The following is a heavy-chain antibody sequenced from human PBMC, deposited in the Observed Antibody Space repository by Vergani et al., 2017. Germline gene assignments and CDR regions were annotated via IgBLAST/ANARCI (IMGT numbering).Heavy chain of an antibody. V-gene: IGHV4-61*02. D-gene: IGHD4-17*01. CDR1: GGSISRGSYY. Sequence: QVQLQESGPGLVKPSQTLSLTCTVSGGSISRGSYYWSWIRQPAGKGLEWIGRIYTSGSTNYNPSLKSRVTISVDTSKNQFSLKLSSVTAADTAVYYCAARYGDYGGPEVDYWGQGTLVTVSS. CDR3: AARYGDYGGPEVDY. J-gene: IGHJ4*02. CDR2: IYTSGST.